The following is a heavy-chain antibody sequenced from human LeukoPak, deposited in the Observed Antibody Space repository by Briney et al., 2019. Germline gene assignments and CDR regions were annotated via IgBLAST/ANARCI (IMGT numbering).Heavy chain of an antibody. CDR1: GFSFNSYW. V-gene: IGHV3-7*01. CDR3: AKGAWNFDL. J-gene: IGHJ2*01. CDR2: IKQDGSEK. Sequence: GGSLRLSCVASGFSFNSYWMSWVRQAPGKGLEWVANIKQDGSEKSYVGSVKGQFTISRDNAKNSLYLQMNSLRAADTAIYFCAKGAWNFDLWGRGTLVSVSS.